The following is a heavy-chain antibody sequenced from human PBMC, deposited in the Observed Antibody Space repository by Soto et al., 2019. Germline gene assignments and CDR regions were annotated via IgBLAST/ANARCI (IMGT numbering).Heavy chain of an antibody. CDR3: ASHGDYGYYYYGMDV. V-gene: IGHV4-31*03. CDR2: IYYSGST. D-gene: IGHD4-17*01. J-gene: IGHJ6*02. Sequence: SETLSLTCTVSGGSISSGGYYWSWIRQHPGKGLEWIGYIYYSGSTYYNPSLKSRVTISVDTSKNQFSLKLSSVTAADTAVYYCASHGDYGYYYYGMDVWGQGTTVTVSS. CDR1: GGSISSGGYY.